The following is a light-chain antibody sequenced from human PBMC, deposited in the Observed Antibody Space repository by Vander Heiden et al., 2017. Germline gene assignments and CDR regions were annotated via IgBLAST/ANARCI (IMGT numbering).Light chain of an antibody. V-gene: IGKV2-28*01. Sequence: SPLSLPVTTGESASISCRSSQSLLHSNGYNYMDWYLQKPGQSPQLLIYLGSNRASGVPDRFSGSGSGTDFTLKVSRVEAEDVGVYYCMQALQTPYTFGQGTKLEIK. CDR3: MQALQTPYT. CDR1: QSLLHSNGYNY. CDR2: LGS. J-gene: IGKJ2*01.